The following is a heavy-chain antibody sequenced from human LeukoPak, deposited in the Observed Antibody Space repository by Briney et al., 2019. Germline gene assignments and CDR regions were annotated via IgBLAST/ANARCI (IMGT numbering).Heavy chain of an antibody. D-gene: IGHD3-16*01. CDR1: GGTFSSYA. CDR3: ARGPLGPIGFDP. Sequence: SVKVSCKASGGTFSSYAISWVRQAPGQGLEWMGGIIPIFGTANYAQKFQGRVTITADESTSTAYMELSSLRSEDTAVYYCARGPLGPIGFDPWGQGTLVTASS. J-gene: IGHJ5*02. V-gene: IGHV1-69*13. CDR2: IIPIFGTA.